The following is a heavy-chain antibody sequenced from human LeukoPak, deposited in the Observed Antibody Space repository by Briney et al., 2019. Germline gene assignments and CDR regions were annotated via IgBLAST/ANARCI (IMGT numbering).Heavy chain of an antibody. CDR1: GGSISSYY. V-gene: IGHV4-34*01. CDR3: ASRLYYDSSGYYGSIRY. J-gene: IGHJ4*02. D-gene: IGHD3-22*01. Sequence: PSETLSLTCTVSGGSISSYYWSWIRQPPGKGLEWIGEINHSGSTNYNPSLKSRVTISVDTSKNQFSLKLSSVTAADTAVYYCASRLYYDSSGYYGSIRYWGQGTLVTVSS. CDR2: INHSGST.